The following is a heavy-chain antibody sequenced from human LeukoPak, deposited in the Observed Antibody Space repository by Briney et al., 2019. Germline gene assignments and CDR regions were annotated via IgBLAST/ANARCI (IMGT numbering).Heavy chain of an antibody. J-gene: IGHJ3*02. CDR3: ASLWDHDSPFDI. V-gene: IGHV4-4*09. D-gene: IGHD3-22*01. CDR2: IYTSGSA. Sequence: PSETLSLTCTVSGGSISSYYWSWIRQPPGKGLEWIAYIYTSGSANYNPSLKSRVTISVDSSKNQYSLKLSSVTAADTAVYYCASLWDHDSPFDIWGQGTMVTVSS. CDR1: GGSISSYY.